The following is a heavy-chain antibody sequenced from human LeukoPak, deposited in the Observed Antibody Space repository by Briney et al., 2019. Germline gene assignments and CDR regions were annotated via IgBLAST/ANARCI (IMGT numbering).Heavy chain of an antibody. CDR2: IDWDDDK. CDR1: GFSLSDKKMG. V-gene: IGHV2-70*11. D-gene: IGHD3-22*01. CDR3: ARTQYYDRNGYYLYYSDY. J-gene: IGHJ4*02. Sequence: SGPALVKPTQTLTLTCAFSGFSLSDKKMGVSWVRQPPGQALEWLARIDWDDDKYYNTSLRTRLTISKDTSKNQVVLEMTNMEPVDTATYYCARTQYYDRNGYYLYYSDYWGQGTPVTVSS.